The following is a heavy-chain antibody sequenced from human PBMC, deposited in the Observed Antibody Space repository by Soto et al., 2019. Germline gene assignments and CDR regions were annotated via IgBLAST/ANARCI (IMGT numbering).Heavy chain of an antibody. D-gene: IGHD3-22*01. CDR2: ISSSSSYI. V-gene: IGHV3-21*01. CDR1: GITFRRYS. Sequence: WFPRISCAASGITFRRYSMKWGRQASGEGLELVSSISSSSSYIYYADSVKGRFTISRDNAKNSLYLQMNSLRAEDTAVYYCARDYSVTYYYDSSGINWFDPWGQGTLVTVSS. CDR3: ARDYSVTYYYDSSGINWFDP. J-gene: IGHJ5*02.